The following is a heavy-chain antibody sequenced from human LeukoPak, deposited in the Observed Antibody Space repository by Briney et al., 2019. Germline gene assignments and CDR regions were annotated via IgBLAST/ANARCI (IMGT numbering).Heavy chain of an antibody. V-gene: IGHV3-23*01. J-gene: IGHJ4*02. CDR2: ISGSGGST. CDR3: ATPPPPTRHDSSGYDFC. D-gene: IGHD3-22*01. Sequence: GGSLRLSCAASGFTFSSYAMSWVRQAPGKGLEWVSAISGSGGSTYYADSVKGRFTISRDNSKNTLYLQMNSLRAEDTAVYYCATPPPPTRHDSSGYDFCWGQGTLVTVSS. CDR1: GFTFSSYA.